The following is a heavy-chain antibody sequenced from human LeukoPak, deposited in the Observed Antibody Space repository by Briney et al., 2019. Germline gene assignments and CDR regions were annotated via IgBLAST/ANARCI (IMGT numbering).Heavy chain of an antibody. D-gene: IGHD3-9*01. CDR3: ARVKESLRYFDWLLYEASLDY. CDR1: GFTFSNYE. V-gene: IGHV3-48*03. Sequence: GGSLRLSCAASGFTFSNYEMHWVRQAPGKGLEWVSYISSSGSDIYYADSVKGRFTISRDNAKNSLYLQMNSLRAEDTAVYYCARVKESLRYFDWLLYEASLDYWGQGTLVTVSS. J-gene: IGHJ4*02. CDR2: ISSSGSDI.